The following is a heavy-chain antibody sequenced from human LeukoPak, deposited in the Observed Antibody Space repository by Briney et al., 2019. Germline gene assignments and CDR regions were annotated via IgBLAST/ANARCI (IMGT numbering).Heavy chain of an antibody. CDR3: ARGSSRGYGFHFDY. CDR2: IYYSGST. Sequence: SETLSLTCTVSGGSISSYYWSWIRQPPGKGLEWIGYIYYSGSTNYNPSLKSRVTISVDTSKNQFSLKLSSVTAADTAVYYCARGSSRGYGFHFDYWGQGTLVTVSS. CDR1: GGSISSYY. D-gene: IGHD3-22*01. V-gene: IGHV4-59*01. J-gene: IGHJ4*02.